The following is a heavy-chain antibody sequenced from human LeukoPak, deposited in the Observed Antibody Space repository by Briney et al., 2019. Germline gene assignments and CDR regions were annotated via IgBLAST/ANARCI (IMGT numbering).Heavy chain of an antibody. D-gene: IGHD2-2*01. V-gene: IGHV4-39*01. Sequence: SETLSLTCTVSGGSISSSSYYWGWIRQPPGKGLEWIGSIYYSGSTYYNPSLKSRVTISVDTSKNQFSLKLSSVTAADTAVYYCARQESAAHDYWGQGTLVTVSS. J-gene: IGHJ4*02. CDR1: GGSISSSSYY. CDR3: ARQESAAHDY. CDR2: IYYSGST.